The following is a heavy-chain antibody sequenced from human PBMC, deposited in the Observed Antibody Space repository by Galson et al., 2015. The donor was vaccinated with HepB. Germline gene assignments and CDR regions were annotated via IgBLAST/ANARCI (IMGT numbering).Heavy chain of an antibody. J-gene: IGHJ4*02. CDR1: GFTFSSYG. V-gene: IGHV3-30*18. Sequence: SLRLSCAASGFTFSSYGMHWVRQAPGKGLEWVAVISYDGSNKYYADSVKGRFTISRDNSKNTLYLQMNSLRAEDTAVYYCAKSRRGDSSGYPNTYWGQGTLVTVSS. CDR2: ISYDGSNK. CDR3: AKSRRGDSSGYPNTY. D-gene: IGHD3-22*01.